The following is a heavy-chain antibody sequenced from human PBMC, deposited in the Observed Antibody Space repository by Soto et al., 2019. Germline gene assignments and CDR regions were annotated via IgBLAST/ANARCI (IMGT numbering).Heavy chain of an antibody. CDR1: GFTFSSYA. Sequence: GSLRLSCAASGFTFSSYAMHWVRQAPGKGLEWVAVISYDGSNKYYADSVKGRFTISRDNSKNTLYLQMNSLRAEDTAVYYCARVRYFDWCFDYWGQGTLVTVSS. D-gene: IGHD3-9*01. CDR2: ISYDGSNK. V-gene: IGHV3-30-3*01. J-gene: IGHJ4*02. CDR3: ARVRYFDWCFDY.